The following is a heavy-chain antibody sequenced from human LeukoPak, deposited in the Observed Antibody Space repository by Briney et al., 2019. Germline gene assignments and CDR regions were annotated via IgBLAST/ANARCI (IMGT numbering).Heavy chain of an antibody. V-gene: IGHV3-7*03. Sequence: GGSLRLSCGGSGFTFSSYSMSWVRQAPGKGLEWVANIKEDGSEKYYMDSVKGRFTISRDNSKNTLYLQMNSLRAEDTAVYYCAKDHGIAAADDAFDIWGQGTMVTVSS. J-gene: IGHJ3*02. CDR3: AKDHGIAAADDAFDI. D-gene: IGHD6-13*01. CDR2: IKEDGSEK. CDR1: GFTFSSYS.